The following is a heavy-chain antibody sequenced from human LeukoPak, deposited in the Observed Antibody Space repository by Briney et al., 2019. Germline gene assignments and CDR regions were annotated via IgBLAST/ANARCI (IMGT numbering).Heavy chain of an antibody. CDR3: ARTPPKGDIDY. Sequence: GASVKVSCKASGYTFTNYDINWVRQATGQGLEWLGWMSASSGSAGYAQKFQGRVSMTRAISISTAYLELSSLTFDDTAVYYCARTPPKGDIDYWGQGTLVTVSS. CDR1: GYTFTNYD. V-gene: IGHV1-8*01. D-gene: IGHD2-21*02. CDR2: MSASSGSA. J-gene: IGHJ4*02.